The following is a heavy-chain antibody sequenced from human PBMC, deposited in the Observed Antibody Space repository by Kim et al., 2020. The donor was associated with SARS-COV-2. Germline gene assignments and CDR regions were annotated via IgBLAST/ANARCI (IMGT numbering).Heavy chain of an antibody. Sequence: YTASVKGRFTITRDNSKNTLYLQMSSLRAEDTAVYYCARRASGAYYRFDYWGQGSLVTVST. J-gene: IGHJ4*02. D-gene: IGHD1-26*01. CDR3: ARRASGAYYRFDY. V-gene: IGHV3-23*01.